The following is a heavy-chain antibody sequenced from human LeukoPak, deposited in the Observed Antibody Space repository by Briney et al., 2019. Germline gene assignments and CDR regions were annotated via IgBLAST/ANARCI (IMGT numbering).Heavy chain of an antibody. D-gene: IGHD6-6*01. V-gene: IGHV1-8*01. CDR3: ASAKIIAARRRVGYYFDY. CDR2: MNPNSGNT. Sequence: GASVKVSCKASGYTFTSYDINWVRQATGQGLEWMGWMNPNSGNTGYAQKFQGRVTMTRYTSISTAYMELSSLRSEDTAVYYCASAKIIAARRRVGYYFDYWGQGTLVTVSS. J-gene: IGHJ4*02. CDR1: GYTFTSYD.